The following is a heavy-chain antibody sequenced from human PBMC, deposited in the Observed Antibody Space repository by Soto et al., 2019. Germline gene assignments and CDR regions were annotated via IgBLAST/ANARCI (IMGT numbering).Heavy chain of an antibody. D-gene: IGHD3-10*01. Sequence: QVQLQESGPGLVKPSETLSLTCTVSGRSVSSGADYWNWIRQPPGKGLEWVAYVYYSGSTNSNPTLTSRVTISLDTSKKQFSLNVPSVTAADTPVYYCATLSSRGLDVWGQGTTVTVSS. CDR2: VYYSGST. V-gene: IGHV4-61*08. CDR1: GRSVSSGADY. J-gene: IGHJ6*02. CDR3: ATLSSRGLDV.